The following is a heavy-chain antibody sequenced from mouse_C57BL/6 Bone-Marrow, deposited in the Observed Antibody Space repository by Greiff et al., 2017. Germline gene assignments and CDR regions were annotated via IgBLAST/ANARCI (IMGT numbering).Heavy chain of an antibody. Sequence: VQLQQPGAELVKPGASVKISCKASGYTFTDYYMNWVKQSHGKSLEWIGDINPNNGGTSYNQKFKGKATLTVDKSSSTAYMELRSLTSEDSAVYYCARKGYYGSSYNYWGQGTTLTVAS. D-gene: IGHD1-1*01. CDR2: INPNNGGT. V-gene: IGHV1-26*01. CDR3: ARKGYYGSSYNY. J-gene: IGHJ2*01. CDR1: GYTFTDYY.